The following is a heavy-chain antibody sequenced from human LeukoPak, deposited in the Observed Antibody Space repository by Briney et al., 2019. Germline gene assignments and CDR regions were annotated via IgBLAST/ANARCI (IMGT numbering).Heavy chain of an antibody. CDR2: ISGSGGST. CDR1: GFTFSSYA. V-gene: IGHV3-23*01. Sequence: GGSLRLSCAASGFTFSSYAMSWVHQAPGKGLEWVSAISGSGGSTYYADSVKGRFTISRDNSKNTLYLQMNSLRAEDTAVYYCAKVNVGGVSSGADFDYWGQGTLVTVSS. CDR3: AKVNVGGVSSGADFDY. D-gene: IGHD5-18*01. J-gene: IGHJ4*02.